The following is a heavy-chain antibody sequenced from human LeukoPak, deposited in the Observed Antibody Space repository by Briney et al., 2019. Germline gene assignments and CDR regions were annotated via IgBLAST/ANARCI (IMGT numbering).Heavy chain of an antibody. CDR1: GGSISSSSYY. Sequence: PSETLSLTCTVSGGSISSSSYYWGWIRQPPGKGLEWIGYIYYSGSTNYNPSLKSRVTISVDTSKNQFSLKLSSVIAADTAVYYCARSSSTSCYGAGSCWFDPWGQGTLVTVSS. V-gene: IGHV4-61*05. CDR3: ARSSSTSCYGAGSCWFDP. J-gene: IGHJ5*02. CDR2: IYYSGST. D-gene: IGHD2-2*01.